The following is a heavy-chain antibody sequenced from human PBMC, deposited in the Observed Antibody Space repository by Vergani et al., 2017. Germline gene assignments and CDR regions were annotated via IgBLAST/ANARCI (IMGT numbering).Heavy chain of an antibody. V-gene: IGHV4-34*01. CDR2: INHSGST. Sequence: QVQLQESGPGLLKPSETLSLTCAVYGGSFSGYYWSWIRQPPGKGLEWIGEINHSGSTNYNPSLKSRVTISVDTSKNQFSLKLSSVTAADTAVYYCARARRAHDYWGQGTLVTVSS. J-gene: IGHJ4*02. CDR3: ARARRAHDY. CDR1: GGSFSGYY.